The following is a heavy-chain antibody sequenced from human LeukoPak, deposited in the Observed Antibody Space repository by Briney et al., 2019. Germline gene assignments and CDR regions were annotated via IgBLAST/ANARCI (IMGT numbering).Heavy chain of an antibody. CDR1: GFTFSDYY. Sequence: GGSLRLSCAASGFTFSDYYMSWSRQAPGKGLEWVSYISSSGSTIYYADSVKGRFTISRDNAKNSLYLQMNSLRAEDTAVYYCARERLLWFGEPEGSDYWGQGTLVTVSS. V-gene: IGHV3-11*01. J-gene: IGHJ4*02. CDR3: ARERLLWFGEPEGSDY. CDR2: ISSSGSTI. D-gene: IGHD3-10*01.